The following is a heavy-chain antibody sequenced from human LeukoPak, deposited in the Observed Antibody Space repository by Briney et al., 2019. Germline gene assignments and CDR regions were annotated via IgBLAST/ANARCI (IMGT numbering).Heavy chain of an antibody. CDR1: GFSFSSYW. CDR2: IKQDGSEK. J-gene: IGHJ3*02. Sequence: GGSLRLSCAASGFSFSSYWMTWVRQAPGKGLEWVANIKQDGSEKYYVDSVRGRFTISRDNAKNSLYLQMNSLRAEDTSVYYCATVSSSGYVFDIWGQGTMVTVSS. D-gene: IGHD3-22*01. V-gene: IGHV3-7*02. CDR3: ATVSSSGYVFDI.